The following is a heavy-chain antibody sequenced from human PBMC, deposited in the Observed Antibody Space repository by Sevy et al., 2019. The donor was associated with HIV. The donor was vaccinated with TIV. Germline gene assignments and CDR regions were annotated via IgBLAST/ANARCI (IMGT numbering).Heavy chain of an antibody. CDR2: VYYTGGT. CDR3: ARRNDFDI. V-gene: IGHV4-59*08. Sequence: SETLSLTCTVSGGSINSAHWNWIRQPPGKGLEWIGYVYYTGGTNYNPSLKNRDTISVDRTKNQFSLKLTSVTAADTAVYYCARRNDFDIWGQGTMVTVSS. CDR1: GGSINSAH. J-gene: IGHJ3*02.